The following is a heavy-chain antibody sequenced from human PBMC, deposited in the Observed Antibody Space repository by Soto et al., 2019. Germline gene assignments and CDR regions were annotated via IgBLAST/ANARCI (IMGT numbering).Heavy chain of an antibody. CDR1: GFTFSSYA. J-gene: IGHJ3*02. CDR2: ISGSGGST. D-gene: IGHD3-3*01. V-gene: IGHV3-23*01. CDR3: ANPNENYDSGRDI. Sequence: GGSLRLSCAASGFTFSSYAMSWVRQAPGKGLEWVSAISGSGGSTYYADSVKGRFTISRDNSKNTLYLQMNSLRAEDTAVYYCANPNENYDSGRDIWGQGTMVTVSS.